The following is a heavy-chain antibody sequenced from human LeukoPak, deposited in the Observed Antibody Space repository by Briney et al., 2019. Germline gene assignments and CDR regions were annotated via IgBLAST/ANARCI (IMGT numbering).Heavy chain of an antibody. J-gene: IGHJ4*02. V-gene: IGHV3-21*01. CDR3: ARDGNLEQWLACFDY. Sequence: GGSLRLSCAASGFTFSSYSMNWVRQAPGKGLEWVSSISSSSYIYYADSVKGRFTISRDNAKNSLYLQMNSLRAEDTAVYYCARDGNLEQWLACFDYWGQGTLVTVSS. D-gene: IGHD6-19*01. CDR2: ISSSSYI. CDR1: GFTFSSYS.